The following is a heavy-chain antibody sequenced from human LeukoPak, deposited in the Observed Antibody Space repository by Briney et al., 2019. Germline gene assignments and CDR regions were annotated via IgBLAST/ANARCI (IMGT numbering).Heavy chain of an antibody. D-gene: IGHD3-10*02. CDR2: ISSSSSYI. V-gene: IGHV3-21*01. Sequence: PGGSLRLSCAASGFTVSSNYMNWVRQAPGKGLEWVSSISSSSSYIYYADSVKGRFTISRDNAKNSLYLQMNSLRAEDTAVYYCARMTYTYRLPDFTMWDVWGKGTTVTVSS. CDR1: GFTVSSNY. J-gene: IGHJ6*04. CDR3: ARMTYTYRLPDFTMWDV.